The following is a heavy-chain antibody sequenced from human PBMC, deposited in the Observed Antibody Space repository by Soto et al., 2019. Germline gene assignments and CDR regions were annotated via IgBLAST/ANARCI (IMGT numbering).Heavy chain of an antibody. CDR2: INPSGGIT. D-gene: IGHD6-13*01. CDR3: ASSPAFSSIWYGIPPGTSHGMDV. CDR1: GYTFTSFY. V-gene: IGHV1-46*01. J-gene: IGHJ6*02. Sequence: QMQLVQSGAEVKRPGASVRVSCKSSGYTFTSFYIHWVRQAPGQGLEWMGIINPSGGITNFAQRFQGRVTMTRDMSTYTHGMELSRLKSDDAAVYYCASSPAFSSIWYGIPPGTSHGMDVWGQGTTVTVS.